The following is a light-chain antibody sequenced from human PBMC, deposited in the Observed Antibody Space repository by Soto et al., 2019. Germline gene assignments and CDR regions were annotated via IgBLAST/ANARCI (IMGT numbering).Light chain of an antibody. CDR1: QSVSSY. J-gene: IGKJ3*01. CDR2: DAS. V-gene: IGKV3-11*01. Sequence: EIVLTQSPATLSLSPGERATLSCRASQSVSSYLAGYQQKPGQAPRLLIYDASNRATGIPARFSGSGSGTDFTLTISSLEPEDFAVYYCQQRSNWPPDVTFGPGTKVDIK. CDR3: QQRSNWPPDVT.